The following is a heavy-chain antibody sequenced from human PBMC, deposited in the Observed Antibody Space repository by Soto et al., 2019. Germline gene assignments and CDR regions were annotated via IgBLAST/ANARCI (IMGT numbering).Heavy chain of an antibody. CDR2: ISWNSGSI. V-gene: IGHV3-9*01. CDR1: GFTFDDYA. D-gene: IGHD2-2*02. CDR3: AKGDGGYCSSTSCYKNAFDI. Sequence: GGSLRLSCAASGFTFDDYAMHWVRQAPGKGLEWVSGISWNSGSIGYADSVKGRFTISRDNAKNSLYLQMNSLRAEDTVLYYCAKGDGGYCSSTSCYKNAFDIWGQGTMVTVSS. J-gene: IGHJ3*02.